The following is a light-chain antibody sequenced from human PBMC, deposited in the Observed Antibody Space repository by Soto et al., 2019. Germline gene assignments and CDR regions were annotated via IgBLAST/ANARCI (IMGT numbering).Light chain of an antibody. CDR2: GAS. CDR3: QHDNSYSEA. CDR1: RTVHSN. V-gene: IGKV3-15*01. Sequence: EIVITQSPATASVSPVDRVTLSCTASRTVHSNVAWYQHKPGQAPRLLIYGASFRATGMPARFSGSGFGTEFTLTISSLQPDDFAPYSCQHDNSYSEAFGQGTKVDIK. J-gene: IGKJ1*01.